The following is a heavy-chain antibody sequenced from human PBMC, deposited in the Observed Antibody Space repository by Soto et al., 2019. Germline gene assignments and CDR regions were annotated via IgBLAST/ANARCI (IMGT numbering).Heavy chain of an antibody. Sequence: DVQLLESGGGVVQPGGSLRLSCAASGLSFNIYWMHWVRQVPGKGLVWLARINSDGSHTIYVDSVKGRFTISRDNAKNTVFLLMDSLRDEDTGVYYGAGGMAGLDVWGQGTTVTVSS. J-gene: IGHJ6*02. CDR1: GLSFNIYW. CDR2: INSDGSHT. CDR3: AGGMAGLDV. V-gene: IGHV3-74*01.